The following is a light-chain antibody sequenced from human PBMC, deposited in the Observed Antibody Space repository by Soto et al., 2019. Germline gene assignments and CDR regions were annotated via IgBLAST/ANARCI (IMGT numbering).Light chain of an antibody. CDR2: GAS. CDR3: QQYDNSPFP. Sequence: IVLEESPGHLALSPGDSATLSCRASQSVSSSYLAWYQQKPGQAPRLLIYGASSRATGIPDRFSGSGSGTDFTLTITGLEPEDFAVYYCQQYDNSPFPFGQGTRLEIK. J-gene: IGKJ5*01. CDR1: QSVSSSY. V-gene: IGKV3-20*01.